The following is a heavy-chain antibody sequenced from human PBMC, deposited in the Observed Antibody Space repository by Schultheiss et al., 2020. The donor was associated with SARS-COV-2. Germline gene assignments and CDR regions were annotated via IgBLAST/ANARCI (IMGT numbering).Heavy chain of an antibody. J-gene: IGHJ3*02. CDR2: IYYSGST. V-gene: IGHV4-59*08. CDR1: GGSISSYY. D-gene: IGHD7-27*01. Sequence: SETLSLTCTVSGGSISSYYWSWIRQPPGKGLEWIGYIYYSGSTNYNPSLKSRVTISVDTSKNQFSLKLSSVTAADTAVYYCARHIPGEKSAFDIWGQGTMVTVSS. CDR3: ARHIPGEKSAFDI.